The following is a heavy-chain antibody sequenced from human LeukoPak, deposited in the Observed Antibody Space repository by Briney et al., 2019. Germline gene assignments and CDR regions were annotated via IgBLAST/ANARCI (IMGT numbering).Heavy chain of an antibody. CDR2: INPNSGGT. CDR3: ARVHPPFWSGHEPFDAFDI. V-gene: IGHV1-2*02. Sequence: ASVKVSCKASGYTFTGYYMHWVRQAPGQGLEWMGWINPNSGGTNYAQKFQGRVTMTRDTSISTAYLELRSLRSDDTAVYYCARVHPPFWSGHEPFDAFDIWGQGTMVTVSS. D-gene: IGHD3-3*01. CDR1: GYTFTGYY. J-gene: IGHJ3*02.